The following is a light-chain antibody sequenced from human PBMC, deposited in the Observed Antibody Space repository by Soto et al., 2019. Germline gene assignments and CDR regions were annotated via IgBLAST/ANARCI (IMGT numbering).Light chain of an antibody. V-gene: IGKV3-15*01. J-gene: IGKJ1*01. Sequence: EVVMTPSPATLSVSPAAIATLYCRASRSSSSSKLAWYQQNPGQAPRLLLFGVSSMDTGIPARFSGSGSGTEFSLTISSLQSEDFAVYYCQQDDYWPRTFGQGTKVDIK. CDR3: QQDDYWPRT. CDR2: GVS. CDR1: RSSSSSK.